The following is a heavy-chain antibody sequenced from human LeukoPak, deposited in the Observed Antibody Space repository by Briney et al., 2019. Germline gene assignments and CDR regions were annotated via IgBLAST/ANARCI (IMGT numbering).Heavy chain of an antibody. J-gene: IGHJ4*02. V-gene: IGHV4-34*01. CDR2: INHSGST. Sequence: SETLSLTCAVYGGSFSGYYWSWIRQPPGKGLEWIGEINHSGSTNYNPSLKSRVTISVDTSKNQFSLKLSSVTAAETAVYYCARGVAGDIVVVPAAIGAGPLDYWGQGTLVTVSS. CDR3: ARGVAGDIVVVPAAIGAGPLDY. D-gene: IGHD2-2*01. CDR1: GGSFSGYY.